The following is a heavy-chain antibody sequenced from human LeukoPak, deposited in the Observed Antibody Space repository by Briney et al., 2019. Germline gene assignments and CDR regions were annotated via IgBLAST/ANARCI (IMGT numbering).Heavy chain of an antibody. J-gene: IGHJ6*03. Sequence: SETLSLTCTVSGGSISSYYWGWIRQPPGKGLEWIGGIYHSGGTYYNPSLKSRVTISVDTSKNQFSLKLSSVTAADTAVYYCARGGGMGHYYYYMDVWGKGTTVTISS. V-gene: IGHV4-59*01. D-gene: IGHD5-24*01. CDR2: IYHSGGT. CDR1: GGSISSYY. CDR3: ARGGGMGHYYYYMDV.